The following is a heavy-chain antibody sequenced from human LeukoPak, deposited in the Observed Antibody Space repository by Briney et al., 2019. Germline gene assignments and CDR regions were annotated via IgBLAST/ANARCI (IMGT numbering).Heavy chain of an antibody. CDR2: IYYSGST. CDR1: GGSISSGGYY. Sequence: PSETLSLTCTVSGGSISSGGYYWSWIRQHPGKGLEWIGYIYYSGSTYYNPSLKSRVTISVDTSKNQFSLKLSSVTAADTAVYHCARVDCSSTSCPRWFDPWGQGTLVTVSS. V-gene: IGHV4-31*03. J-gene: IGHJ5*02. CDR3: ARVDCSSTSCPRWFDP. D-gene: IGHD2-2*01.